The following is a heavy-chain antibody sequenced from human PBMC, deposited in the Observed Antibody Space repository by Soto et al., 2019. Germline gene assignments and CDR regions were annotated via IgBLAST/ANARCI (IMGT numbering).Heavy chain of an antibody. J-gene: IGHJ3*01. CDR1: GGSISSYY. CDR3: ARVWGGAFDF. V-gene: IGHV4-59*01. D-gene: IGHD3-10*01. Sequence: SETLSLTCAVSGGSISSYYGSWIRQPPGKGLEWIGYIYYSGSTNYNPSLKSRVTISVDTSKNQFSPKLSSVTAADTAVYYCARVWGGAFDFWGQGTMVTVSS. CDR2: IYYSGST.